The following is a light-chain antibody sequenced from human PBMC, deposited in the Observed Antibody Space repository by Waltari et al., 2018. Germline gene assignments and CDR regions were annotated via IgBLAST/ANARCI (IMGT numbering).Light chain of an antibody. Sequence: QSVLTQPPSASGTPGQRVTISCSGSASNIGRNTVNWYQHLPGTAPKLLIYSNNQRHSGVPDRVSGSKSATSAYLVISGRKSEDEAEYYCAAWDDSLSGDVFGTGTKVTVL. CDR3: AAWDDSLSGDV. V-gene: IGLV1-44*01. CDR2: SNN. J-gene: IGLJ1*01. CDR1: ASNIGRNT.